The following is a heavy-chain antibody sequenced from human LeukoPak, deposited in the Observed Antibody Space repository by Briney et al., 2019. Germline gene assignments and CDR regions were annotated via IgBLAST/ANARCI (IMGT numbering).Heavy chain of an antibody. Sequence: PGGSLRLSCAASGFTFSSYAMSWVRQAPGKGLEWVSAVSGSGANTYYADSVKGRFTISRDNSKNTLYLQMNSLRAEDTAVYYCARIGGSIFGVVTDAFDVWGQGTMVTVSS. V-gene: IGHV3-23*01. CDR3: ARIGGSIFGVVTDAFDV. D-gene: IGHD3-3*01. J-gene: IGHJ3*01. CDR2: VSGSGANT. CDR1: GFTFSSYA.